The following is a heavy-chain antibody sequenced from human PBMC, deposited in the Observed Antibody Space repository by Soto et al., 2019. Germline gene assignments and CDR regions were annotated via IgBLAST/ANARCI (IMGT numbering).Heavy chain of an antibody. D-gene: IGHD2-21*02. Sequence: GGSLRLSCAASGFTFSSYGMHRVRQAPGKGLEWVAVIWYDGSNKYYADSVKGRFTISRDNSKNTLYLQMNSLRAEDTAVYYCAREAPIVVVTASFLDYWGQGTLVTVSS. V-gene: IGHV3-33*01. CDR1: GFTFSSYG. J-gene: IGHJ4*02. CDR3: AREAPIVVVTASFLDY. CDR2: IWYDGSNK.